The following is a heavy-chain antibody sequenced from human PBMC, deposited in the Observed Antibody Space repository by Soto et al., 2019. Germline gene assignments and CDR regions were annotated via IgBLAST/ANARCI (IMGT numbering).Heavy chain of an antibody. J-gene: IGHJ4*02. CDR2: ISGSGDST. CDR3: AKERSSGWSFDY. CDR1: GFTFGTYA. V-gene: IGHV3-23*01. Sequence: EVPLLESGGGLVQPGGSLRLSCAASGFTFGTYAMNWVRQAPGKGLEWVSGISGSGDSTYYADSVKGRFTVSRDNSKNTLYLQMNSLRAEDTAVFYCAKERSSGWSFDYWGQGTLVTVSS. D-gene: IGHD6-19*01.